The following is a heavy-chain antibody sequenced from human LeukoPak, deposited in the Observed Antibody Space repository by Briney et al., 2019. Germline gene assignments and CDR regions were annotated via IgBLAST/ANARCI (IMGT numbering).Heavy chain of an antibody. CDR1: GYTFTSYD. J-gene: IGHJ4*02. D-gene: IGHD4-23*01. V-gene: IGHV1-8*03. CDR3: ARGSSWSTVVTPTGFDY. CDR2: MNPNSGNT. Sequence: ASVKVSCKTSGYTFTSYDINWVRQATGQGLEWMGWMNPNSGNTGYAQKFQGRVTITRNTSISTAYMELSSLRSEDTAVYYCARGSSWSTVVTPTGFDYWGQGILVTVSS.